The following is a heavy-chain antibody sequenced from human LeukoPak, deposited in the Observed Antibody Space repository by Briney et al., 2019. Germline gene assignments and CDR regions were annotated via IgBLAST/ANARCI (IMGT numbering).Heavy chain of an antibody. CDR3: ARYVTGAFDI. D-gene: IGHD2-21*02. V-gene: IGHV6-1*01. Sequence: SQTLSLTCAISGDSVSSNSATWNWIRQSPSRGLERLGRTFYRSKWYNEYAVSVKSRIIVNPDTSTNHFSLQLNSVTPEDTAVYYCARYVTGAFDIWGLGTIVTVSS. CDR1: GDSVSSNSAT. J-gene: IGHJ3*02. CDR2: TFYRSKWYN.